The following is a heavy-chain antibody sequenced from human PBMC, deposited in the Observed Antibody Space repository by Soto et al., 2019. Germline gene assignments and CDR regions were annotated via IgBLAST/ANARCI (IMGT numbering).Heavy chain of an antibody. V-gene: IGHV3-23*01. CDR1: GFTFSNQA. D-gene: IGHD3-9*01. CDR3: VRDPTGYHFFDY. CDR2: ISASGDST. J-gene: IGHJ4*02. Sequence: GGSLRLSCAASGFTFSNQAMSWVRQAPGKGLEWVSAISASGDSTYYADSVKGRFTISRDNAKNTLFLEMNSLRTEDTAVYYCVRDPTGYHFFDYWGQGALVTVPQ.